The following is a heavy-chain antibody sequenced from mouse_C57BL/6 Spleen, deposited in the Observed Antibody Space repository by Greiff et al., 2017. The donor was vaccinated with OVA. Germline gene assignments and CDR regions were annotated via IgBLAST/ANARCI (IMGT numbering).Heavy chain of an antibody. D-gene: IGHD1-1*01. V-gene: IGHV1-80*01. CDR2: IYPGDGDT. CDR1: GYAFSSYW. CDR3: ASESTVVAPYFDY. J-gene: IGHJ2*01. Sequence: QVQLQQSGAELVKPGASVKISCKASGYAFSSYWMNWVKQRPGKGLEWIGQIYPGDGDTNYNGKFKGKATLTADKSSSTAYMQLSSLTSEDSAVYVCASESTVVAPYFDYWGQGTTLTVSS.